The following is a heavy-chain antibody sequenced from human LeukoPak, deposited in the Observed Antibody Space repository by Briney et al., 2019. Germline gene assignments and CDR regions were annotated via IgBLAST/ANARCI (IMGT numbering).Heavy chain of an antibody. V-gene: IGHV4-31*03. Sequence: SETLSLTCTVSGDSVRTNNYYWSWIRQHPGKGLEWIGYIYYSGSTYYNPSLKSRVTISVDTSKNQFSLKLSSVTAADTAVYYCARDRQQLRLDVWGQGTTVTVSS. CDR3: ARDRQQLRLDV. J-gene: IGHJ6*02. CDR2: IYYSGST. D-gene: IGHD1-1*01. CDR1: GDSVRTNNYY.